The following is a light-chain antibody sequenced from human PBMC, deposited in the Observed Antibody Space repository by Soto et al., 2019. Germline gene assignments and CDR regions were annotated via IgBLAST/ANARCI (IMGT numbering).Light chain of an antibody. CDR2: EDN. J-gene: IGLJ2*01. CDR3: QSYDTTNQAVV. Sequence: NFMLTQPHSVSESPGKTATISCTGSSGSIASNYVQWYQQRPGSAPTTIIYEDNQRPSGVPDRFSGSIDSSSNSASLTISGLKTEDEADYNCQSYDTTNQAVVFGGGTKLTVL. CDR1: SGSIASNY. V-gene: IGLV6-57*02.